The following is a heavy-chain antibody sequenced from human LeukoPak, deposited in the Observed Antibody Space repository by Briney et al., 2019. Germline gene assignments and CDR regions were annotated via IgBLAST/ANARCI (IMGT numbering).Heavy chain of an antibody. CDR2: ISGSGGST. Sequence: PGGSLRLSCAASGFTFSTYWMHWVRQAPGKGLEWVSAISGSGGSTYYADSVKGRFTISRDNSKNTLYLQMNSLRAEDTAMYHCASPYYDFWSGNPSRVRDFDYWGQGTLVTVSS. CDR3: ASPYYDFWSGNPSRVRDFDY. CDR1: GFTFSTYW. V-gene: IGHV3-23*01. J-gene: IGHJ4*02. D-gene: IGHD3-3*01.